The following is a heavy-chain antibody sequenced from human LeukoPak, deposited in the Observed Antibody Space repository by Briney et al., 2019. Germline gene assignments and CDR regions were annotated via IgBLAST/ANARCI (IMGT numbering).Heavy chain of an antibody. Sequence: GGALRLSRAASRFTFSNYWMHWVRQTPGKELVWVSRINGAGRSISYADSVKGRVTISKDNAKNTLYLQMNNLGAKDTAVYYCARGGDYKNDYWGQGTLVTVSS. CDR2: INGAGRSI. CDR3: ARGGDYKNDY. D-gene: IGHD4-17*01. V-gene: IGHV3-74*01. CDR1: RFTFSNYW. J-gene: IGHJ4*02.